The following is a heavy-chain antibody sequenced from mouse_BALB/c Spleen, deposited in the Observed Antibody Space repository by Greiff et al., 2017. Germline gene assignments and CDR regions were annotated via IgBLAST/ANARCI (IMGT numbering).Heavy chain of an antibody. Sequence: EVQRVESGGGLVKPGGSLKLSCAASGFAFSSYDMSWVRQTPEKRLEWVAYISSGGGSTYYPDTVKGRFTISRDNAKNTLYLQMSSLKSEDTAMYYCARRSSSHFDYWGQGTTLTVSS. V-gene: IGHV5-12-1*01. CDR1: GFAFSSYD. CDR3: ARRSSSHFDY. D-gene: IGHD1-1*01. J-gene: IGHJ2*01. CDR2: ISSGGGST.